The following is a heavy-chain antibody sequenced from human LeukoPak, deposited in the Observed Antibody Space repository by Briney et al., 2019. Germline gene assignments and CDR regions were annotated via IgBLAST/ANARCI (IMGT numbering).Heavy chain of an antibody. J-gene: IGHJ4*02. Sequence: ASVKVSCKASGYTFTKYYIHWVRQAPGQGLEWMGKINPIGGSATYAQKFQGRVTMTSYTSTSTVYMELSSLKSEDTAVFYWARVSGMGELSVEVDYWGQGTLVTVSS. CDR2: INPIGGSA. V-gene: IGHV1-46*01. D-gene: IGHD3-16*02. CDR3: ARVSGMGELSVEVDY. CDR1: GYTFTKYY.